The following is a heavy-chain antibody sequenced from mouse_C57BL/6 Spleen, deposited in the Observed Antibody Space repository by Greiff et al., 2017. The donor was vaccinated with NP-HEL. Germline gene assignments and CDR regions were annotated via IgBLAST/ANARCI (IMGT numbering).Heavy chain of an antibody. CDR2: IWSDGST. CDR1: GFSLTSYG. J-gene: IGHJ4*01. CDR3: ARDYDGYGYYAMDY. Sequence: QVHVKQSGPGLVAPSQSLSITCTVSGFSLTSYGVHWVRQPPGKGLEWLVVIWSDGSTTYNSALKSRLSISKDNSKSQVFLKMNSRQTDDTAMYYCARDYDGYGYYAMDYWGQGTSVTVSS. D-gene: IGHD2-3*01. V-gene: IGHV2-6*03.